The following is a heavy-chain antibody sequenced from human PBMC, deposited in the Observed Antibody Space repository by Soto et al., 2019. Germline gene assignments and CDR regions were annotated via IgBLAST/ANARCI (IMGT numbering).Heavy chain of an antibody. V-gene: IGHV4-39*07. D-gene: IGHD3-10*01. CDR1: GGPTSRYY. Sequence: PSGTLSLTCTLSGGPTSRYYWGGVPPPPGNGPVWIGSIYYSGSTYYNPSLKSRVTISVDTSKNQFSLKLSSVTAADTAVYYCARNHGSGSYSDDTYYYGMDVWGQGTTVTVSS. CDR3: ARNHGSGSYSDDTYYYGMDV. J-gene: IGHJ6*02. CDR2: IYYSGST.